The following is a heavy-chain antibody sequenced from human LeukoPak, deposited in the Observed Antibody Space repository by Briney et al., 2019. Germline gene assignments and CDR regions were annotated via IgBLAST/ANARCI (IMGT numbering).Heavy chain of an antibody. CDR3: ARTSGLGVVDY. CDR1: GGSISSGSYY. CDR2: IYTSGST. D-gene: IGHD3/OR15-3a*01. Sequence: SQTLSLTCTVSGGSISSGSYYWSWIRQPAGKGLEWIGRIYTSGSTNYNPSIKRRVTISVDTSKNQCSLKLSSVTAADTAVYYCARTSGLGVVDYWGQGTLVTVSS. V-gene: IGHV4-61*02. J-gene: IGHJ4*02.